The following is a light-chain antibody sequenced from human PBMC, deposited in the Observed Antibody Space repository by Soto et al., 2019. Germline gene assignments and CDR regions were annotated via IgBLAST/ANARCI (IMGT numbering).Light chain of an antibody. CDR3: QQYANLPCT. V-gene: IGKV3-20*01. CDR1: QSVSSSY. J-gene: IGKJ1*01. CDR2: GAS. Sequence: RCTGTLSLSPGERATLSCRASQSVSSSYLAWYQQKPGQAPRLLIYGASSRATGIPDRFSGSGSGTDFTLTINRLEPEDFAVYYCQQYANLPCTFAQGTKVAIK.